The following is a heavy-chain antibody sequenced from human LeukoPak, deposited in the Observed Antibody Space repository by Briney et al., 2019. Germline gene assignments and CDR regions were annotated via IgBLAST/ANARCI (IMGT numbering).Heavy chain of an antibody. J-gene: IGHJ5*02. Sequence: RPGGSLRLSCAASGFTFDDYGLSWVRQVPGKGLEWVCGIHWNGGSTGYADSVKGRFTISRDNTKNSLYLQMNNLRAEDTALYYCVRGYVPDNNCFDPWGQGTLVTVSS. D-gene: IGHD2-2*01. CDR1: GFTFDDYG. CDR3: VRGYVPDNNCFDP. CDR2: IHWNGGST. V-gene: IGHV3-20*04.